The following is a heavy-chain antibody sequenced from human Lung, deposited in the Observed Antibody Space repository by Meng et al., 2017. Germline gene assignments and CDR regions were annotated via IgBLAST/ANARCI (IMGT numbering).Heavy chain of an antibody. CDR2: INHSGST. D-gene: IGHD1/OR15-1a*01. Sequence: QVQLRAWCAGLLKLSETLSLTCAVYCGSFSGYYWSWIRQPPGRGLEWIGEINHSGSTNYNPSLKSRVTISVDTSKNQFSLKLSSVTAADTAVYYCARPKQANWYFDLWGRGTLVTVSS. CDR3: ARPKQANWYFDL. CDR1: CGSFSGYY. J-gene: IGHJ2*01. V-gene: IGHV4-34*01.